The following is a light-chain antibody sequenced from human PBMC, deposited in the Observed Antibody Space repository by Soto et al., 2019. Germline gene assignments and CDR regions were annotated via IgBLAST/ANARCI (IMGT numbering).Light chain of an antibody. V-gene: IGLV1-40*01. Sequence: QYTLTQPPSVSGAPGQSVTISCTGSSSNIGGGYDVNWYQQLPETGPQLLIFGDSNRPSRVPDRFSGSKSGTPASLVITGLQADDEADDYGQSNVNGLSASDVFGTGTKVTVL. J-gene: IGLJ1*01. CDR3: QSNVNGLSASDV. CDR2: GDS. CDR1: SSNIGGGYD.